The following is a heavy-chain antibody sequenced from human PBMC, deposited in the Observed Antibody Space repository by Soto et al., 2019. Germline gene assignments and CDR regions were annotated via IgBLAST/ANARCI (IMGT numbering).Heavy chain of an antibody. V-gene: IGHV1-69*01. CDR1: GGNFSSNG. CDR2: IIPTFGIT. J-gene: IGHJ5*02. Sequence: QVQLVQSGAEVKKPGSSVKVSCKAPGGNFSSNGIRWVRQAPGQGLELMGGIIPTFGITNYAHKFRGRVTITADESTGTAYMELSSLRSDDTAVYYCAGASDSTWYNWLDPWGQGTLVTVSS. D-gene: IGHD5-18*01. CDR3: AGASDSTWYNWLDP.